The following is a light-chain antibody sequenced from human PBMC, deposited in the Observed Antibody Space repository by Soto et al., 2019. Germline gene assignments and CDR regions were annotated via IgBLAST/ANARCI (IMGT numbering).Light chain of an antibody. CDR3: QQTYSTPPT. J-gene: IGKJ1*01. Sequence: DIQMTQSPSSLSASVGDRVTITCRASQGISTYLNWYHQKPGKAPKLLIYAASSLQSGVPSRFSGSGSGTDFTLTISSLQPEDFATYYCQQTYSTPPTFGQGTKVDIK. V-gene: IGKV1-39*01. CDR1: QGISTY. CDR2: AAS.